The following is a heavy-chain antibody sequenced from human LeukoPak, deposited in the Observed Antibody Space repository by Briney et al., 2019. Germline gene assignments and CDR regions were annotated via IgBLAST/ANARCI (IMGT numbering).Heavy chain of an antibody. CDR2: INPSGGST. CDR3: ARDPPNYYGSGSYYDY. D-gene: IGHD3-10*01. V-gene: IGHV1-46*01. J-gene: IGHJ4*02. Sequence: ASVKVSCKASGYTFTSYGISWVRQAPGQGLEWMGIINPSGGSTSYAQKFQGRVTMTRDTSTSTVYMELSSLRSEDTAVYYCARDPPNYYGSGSYYDYWGQGTLVTVSS. CDR1: GYTFTSYG.